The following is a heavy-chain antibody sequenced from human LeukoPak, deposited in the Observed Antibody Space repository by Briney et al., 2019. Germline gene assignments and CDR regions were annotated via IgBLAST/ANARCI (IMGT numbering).Heavy chain of an antibody. CDR1: GFTFSSYA. D-gene: IGHD3-10*01. CDR2: ISGSGGST. CDR3: AKDNRFLYYYGSGSYYNDY. Sequence: GGSLRLSCAASGFTFSSYAMSWVRQAPGKGLELVSAISGSGGSTYYADSVKGRFTTSRDNSKNTLYLQMNSLRAEDTAVYYCAKDNRFLYYYGSGSYYNDYWGQGTLVTVSS. J-gene: IGHJ4*02. V-gene: IGHV3-23*01.